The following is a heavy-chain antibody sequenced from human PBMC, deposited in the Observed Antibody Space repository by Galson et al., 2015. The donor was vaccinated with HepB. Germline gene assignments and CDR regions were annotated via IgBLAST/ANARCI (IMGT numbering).Heavy chain of an antibody. Sequence: SLRLSCAASGFTFSRYAMHWVRQAPGKGLEWVAVISYDGSNKYYADSVKGRFTISRDNSKNTLYLQMNSLRAEDTAVYYCAGSIDYGDSCLDYWGQGTLVTVSS. D-gene: IGHD4-17*01. CDR1: GFTFSRYA. V-gene: IGHV3-30*04. J-gene: IGHJ4*02. CDR2: ISYDGSNK. CDR3: AGSIDYGDSCLDY.